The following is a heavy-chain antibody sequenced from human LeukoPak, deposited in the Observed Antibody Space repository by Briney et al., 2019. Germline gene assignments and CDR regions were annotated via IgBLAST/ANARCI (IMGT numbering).Heavy chain of an antibody. CDR2: ISSGSGYI. J-gene: IGHJ4*02. Sequence: GGSLRLSCAASGFTFSSYWMSWVRQAPGKGLEWVSSISSGSGYIYYADSVKGRFTISRDNAQNSLFLQMSSLRVEDTAVYYCARSDSGSGTYYPIFYWGQGTLVTVSS. V-gene: IGHV3-21*06. CDR3: ARSDSGSGTYYPIFY. CDR1: GFTFSSYW. D-gene: IGHD3-10*01.